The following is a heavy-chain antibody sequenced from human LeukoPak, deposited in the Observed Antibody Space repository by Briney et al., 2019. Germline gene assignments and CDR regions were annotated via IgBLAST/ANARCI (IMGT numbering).Heavy chain of an antibody. J-gene: IGHJ4*02. CDR2: INSDGSST. Sequence: PGGSLRLSRAASGFTFSSYWMHWVRQAPGKGLVWVSRINSDGSSTSYADSVKGRFTISRDNAKNTLYLQMNSLRAEDTAVYYCASVGGYSYAHGYWGQGTLVTVSS. CDR1: GFTFSSYW. CDR3: ASVGGYSYAHGY. V-gene: IGHV3-74*01. D-gene: IGHD5-18*01.